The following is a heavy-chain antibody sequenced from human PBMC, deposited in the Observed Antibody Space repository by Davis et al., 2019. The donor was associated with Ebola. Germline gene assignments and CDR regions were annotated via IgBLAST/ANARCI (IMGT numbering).Heavy chain of an antibody. D-gene: IGHD4-17*01. CDR2: INPNSGGT. V-gene: IGHV1-2*04. CDR3: ARARYDYEFPFDY. J-gene: IGHJ4*02. CDR1: GYTFTGYY. Sequence: ASVKVSCKASGYTFTGYYMHWVRQAPGQGLEWMGWINPNSGGTNYAQKFQGWVTMTRDTSISTAYMELSRLRSDDTAVYYCARARYDYEFPFDYWGQGTLVTVSS.